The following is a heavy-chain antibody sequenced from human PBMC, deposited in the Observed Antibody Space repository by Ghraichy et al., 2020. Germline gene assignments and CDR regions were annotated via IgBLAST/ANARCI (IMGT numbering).Heavy chain of an antibody. D-gene: IGHD5-12*01. J-gene: IGHJ4*02. CDR2: INTNTGNP. Sequence: ASVKVSCKASGYTFTTYTINWVRQAPGQGLEWMGWINTNTGNPTYAQGFTGRFVFSLDTSVSTAYLQISSLQAEDTAVYYCARSPSRYEFDYWGQGALVTVSS. CDR3: ARSPSRYEFDY. V-gene: IGHV7-4-1*02. CDR1: GYTFTTYT.